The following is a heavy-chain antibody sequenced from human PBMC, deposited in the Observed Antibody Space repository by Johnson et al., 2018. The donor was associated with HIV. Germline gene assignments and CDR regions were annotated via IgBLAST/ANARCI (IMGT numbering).Heavy chain of an antibody. D-gene: IGHD2-2*01. Sequence: QVQLVESGGGVVQPGRSLRLSCAASGFTFSSYAMHWVRQAPGKGLEWVSVIYSGGSTYYADSVKGRFTISRDNSKNTLYLQMNSLRAEDTALYYCARGGLGYQNIHDAFDVWGQGTMVTVSS. J-gene: IGHJ3*01. CDR1: GFTFSSYA. V-gene: IGHV3-NL1*01. CDR2: IYSGGST. CDR3: ARGGLGYQNIHDAFDV.